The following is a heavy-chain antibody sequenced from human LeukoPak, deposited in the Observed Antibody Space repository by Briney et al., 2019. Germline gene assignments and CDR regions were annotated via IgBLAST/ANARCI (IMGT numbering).Heavy chain of an antibody. CDR1: GGSISSGGYS. CDR2: IYHSGST. CDR3: ARGYCSSTSCYGFDY. J-gene: IGHJ4*02. V-gene: IGHV4-30-2*01. D-gene: IGHD2-2*01. Sequence: PSQTLSLTCAVSGGSISSGGYSWSWIRQPPGKGLEWIGYIYHSGSTYYNPSLKSRVTISVDRSKNQFSLKLSSVTAADTAVYYCARGYCSSTSCYGFDYWSQGTLVTVSS.